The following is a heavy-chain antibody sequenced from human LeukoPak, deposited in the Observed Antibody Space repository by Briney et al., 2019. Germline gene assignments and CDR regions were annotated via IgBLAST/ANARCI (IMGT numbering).Heavy chain of an antibody. Sequence: TSETLSLTCTVSGGSINSDHWSWIRQPPGKGLEWIGCISYTGSTHYNPSLKSRVAILVDTSKNHFSLKLSSVTAADTAVYYCARGGSGISNAFDIWGQGTMVTVSS. J-gene: IGHJ3*02. D-gene: IGHD3-10*01. CDR3: ARGGSGISNAFDI. V-gene: IGHV4-59*08. CDR1: GGSINSDH. CDR2: ISYTGST.